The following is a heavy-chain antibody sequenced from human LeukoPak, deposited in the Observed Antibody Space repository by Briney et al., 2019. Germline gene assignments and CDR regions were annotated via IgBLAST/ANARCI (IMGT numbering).Heavy chain of an antibody. J-gene: IGHJ4*02. V-gene: IGHV3-73*01. D-gene: IGHD3-16*01. CDR1: GFTFGDSG. CDR3: TRRKYDYVWGSPRHDDY. Sequence: PGGSLKLSCAASGFTFGDSGVHWVRQASGKGLEWVGHIRSKANNYATAYVTSVKGRFTITRDDSKNTAYLQMNNLKTEDTARYYCTRRKYDYVWGSPRHDDYWGQGTLVTVSS. CDR2: IRSKANNYAT.